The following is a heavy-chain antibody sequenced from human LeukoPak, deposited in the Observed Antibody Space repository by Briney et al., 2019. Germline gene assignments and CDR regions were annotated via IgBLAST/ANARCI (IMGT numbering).Heavy chain of an antibody. CDR3: AKGKITAFDI. CDR2: IRYDGSNK. Sequence: QTGGSLRLSCAASGFTFSSYGMHWVRQAPGKGLEWVAFIRYDGSNKYYADSVKGRFTISGDNSKNSLYLQMNSLRAEDTTVYYCAKGKITAFDIWGQGTMVTVSS. CDR1: GFTFSSYG. V-gene: IGHV3-30*02. J-gene: IGHJ3*02. D-gene: IGHD1-14*01.